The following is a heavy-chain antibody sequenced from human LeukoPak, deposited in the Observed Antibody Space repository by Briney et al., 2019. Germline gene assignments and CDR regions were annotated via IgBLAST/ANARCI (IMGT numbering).Heavy chain of an antibody. CDR3: AKGGVTSPVAYYYYMDV. Sequence: GGSLRLSCAASGFTFSSYGMSWVRQAPGKGLEWVSAISGSGGSTYYADSVKGRFTISRDNSKNTLYLQMNSLRAEDTAAYYCAKGGVTSPVAYYYYMDVWGKGTTVTISS. J-gene: IGHJ6*03. CDR2: ISGSGGST. D-gene: IGHD6-19*01. V-gene: IGHV3-23*01. CDR1: GFTFSSYG.